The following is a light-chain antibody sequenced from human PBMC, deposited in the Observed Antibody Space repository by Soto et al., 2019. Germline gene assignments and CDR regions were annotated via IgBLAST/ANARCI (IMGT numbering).Light chain of an antibody. J-gene: IGLJ3*02. CDR3: GTWDSILSGGV. CDR1: SSNIGDDY. CDR2: DDD. Sequence: SVLTQPPSVSSAPGQKVTISCSGSSSNIGDDYVSLYQQFPGKAPRLLIYDDDKRPSGIPDRFSGSKSGTAATLEITGLQTGDEADYYCGTWDSILSGGVFGGGTKVTV. V-gene: IGLV1-51*01.